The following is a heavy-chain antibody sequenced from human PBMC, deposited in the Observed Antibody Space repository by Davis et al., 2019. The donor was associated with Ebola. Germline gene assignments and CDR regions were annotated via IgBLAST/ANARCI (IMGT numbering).Heavy chain of an antibody. D-gene: IGHD3-10*01. V-gene: IGHV1-18*01. J-gene: IGHJ5*02. Sequence: AASVKVSCKASGYTFTSYGISWVRHAPGQGLEWMGWISAYNGNTNYAQKLQGRVTMTTDTSTTTAYMELRSLRSDDTAVYYCTRDVLLNWFDPWGQGTLVTVSS. CDR3: TRDVLLNWFDP. CDR2: ISAYNGNT. CDR1: GYTFTSYG.